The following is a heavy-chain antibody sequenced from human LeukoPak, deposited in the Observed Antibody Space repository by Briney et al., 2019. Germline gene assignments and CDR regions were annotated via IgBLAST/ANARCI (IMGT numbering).Heavy chain of an antibody. V-gene: IGHV4-34*01. CDR3: ARPPGGYDSDV. CDR2: INHSGST. CDR1: GGSFSGYY. Sequence: PSETLSLTCAVYGGSFSGYYWSWIRQPPGKGLEWIGEINHSGSTNYNPSLKSRVTISVDTPKNQFSLKLSSVTAADTAVYYCARPPGGYDSDVWGQGTLVTVSS. D-gene: IGHD5-12*01. J-gene: IGHJ4*02.